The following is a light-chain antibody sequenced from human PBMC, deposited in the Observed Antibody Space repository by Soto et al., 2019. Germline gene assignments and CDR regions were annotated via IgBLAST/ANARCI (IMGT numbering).Light chain of an antibody. V-gene: IGKV1-17*01. J-gene: IGKJ1*01. Sequence: DIQMTQSPSSLSASVGDRVTITCRASRGVRDALAWYQQKPGKAPKRLIYAASSLQSGVPSRFSGSGSGTEFTLTISSLQPDDFATYYCQQYNSWGTFGQGTKVDIK. CDR3: QQYNSWGT. CDR1: RGVRDA. CDR2: AAS.